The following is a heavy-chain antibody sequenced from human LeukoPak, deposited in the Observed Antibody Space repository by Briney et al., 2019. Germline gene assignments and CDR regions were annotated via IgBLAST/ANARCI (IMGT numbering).Heavy chain of an antibody. CDR1: GYTFTGYY. CDR3: ARELPDSSGYYYGY. CDR2: INPNSGGT. Sequence: GASVKVSCKASGYTFTGYYMHWGRQAPGQGLEWMGWINPNSGGTNYAQKFQGRVTMTRDTSISTAYMELSRLRSDDTAVYYCARELPDSSGYYYGYWGQGTLVTVSS. D-gene: IGHD3-22*01. J-gene: IGHJ4*02. V-gene: IGHV1-2*02.